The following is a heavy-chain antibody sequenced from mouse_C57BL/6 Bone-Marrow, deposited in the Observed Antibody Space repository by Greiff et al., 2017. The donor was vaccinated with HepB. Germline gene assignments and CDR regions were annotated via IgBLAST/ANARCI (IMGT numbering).Heavy chain of an antibody. D-gene: IGHD2-5*01. CDR2: IFPGSGST. J-gene: IGHJ4*01. CDR1: GYTFTDYY. V-gene: IGHV1-75*01. Sequence: QVQLKESGPELVKPGASVKISCKASGYTFTDYYINWVKQRPGQGLEWIGWIFPGSGSTYYNEKFKGKATLTVDKSSSTAYMLLSSLTSEDSAVYFCARDLNYYSNYEAMDDWGQGTSVTVSS. CDR3: ARDLNYYSNYEAMDD.